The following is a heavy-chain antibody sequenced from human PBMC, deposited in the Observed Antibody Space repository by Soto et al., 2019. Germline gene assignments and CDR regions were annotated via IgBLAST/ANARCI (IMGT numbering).Heavy chain of an antibody. CDR2: FDPEDGET. Sequence: ASVKVSCKVSGYTLTELSMHWVRQAPGKGLEWMGGFDPEDGETIYAQKFQGRVTMTEDTSTDTAYMELSSLRSEDTAVYYCAKAQSVVVETAFGLDPFDLWGQGTMVTVSS. D-gene: IGHD2-21*02. V-gene: IGHV1-24*01. CDR3: AKAQSVVVETAFGLDPFDL. J-gene: IGHJ3*01. CDR1: GYTLTELS.